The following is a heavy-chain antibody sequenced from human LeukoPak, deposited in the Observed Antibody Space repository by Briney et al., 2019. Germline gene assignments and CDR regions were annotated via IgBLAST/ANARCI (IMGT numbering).Heavy chain of an antibody. V-gene: IGHV3-21*01. CDR1: GFAFSSYS. CDR2: ISSSSSYI. D-gene: IGHD6-13*01. CDR3: ARDLAAAGTGAFDI. Sequence: GGSLRLSCAASGFAFSSYSMNWVRQAPGKGLEWVSSISSSSSYIYYADSVKGRFTISRDNAKNSLYLQMNSLRAGDTAVYYCARDLAAAGTGAFDIWGQGTMVTVSS. J-gene: IGHJ3*02.